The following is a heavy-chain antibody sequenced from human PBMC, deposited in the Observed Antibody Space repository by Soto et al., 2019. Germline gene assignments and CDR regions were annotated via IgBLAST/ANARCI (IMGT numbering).Heavy chain of an antibody. D-gene: IGHD3-10*01. CDR3: ARAGLGVNWFDP. J-gene: IGHJ5*02. CDR2: IYYSGST. CDR1: GGSISSGDYY. Sequence: SETLSLTCTVSGGSISSGDYYWSWIRQPPGKGLEWIGYIYYSGSTYYNPSLKSRVTISVDTSKNQFSLKLSSVTAADTAVYYCARAGLGVNWFDPWGQGTLVTVSS. V-gene: IGHV4-30-4*01.